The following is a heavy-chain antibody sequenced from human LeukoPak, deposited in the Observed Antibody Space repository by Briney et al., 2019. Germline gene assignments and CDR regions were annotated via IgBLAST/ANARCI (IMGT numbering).Heavy chain of an antibody. CDR2: ISSSSSTI. Sequence: GESLKISCAASGFTFSSYSMSWVRQAPGKGLEWVSYISSSSSTIYYADSVKGRFTISRDNAKNSLYLQMNSLRDEDTAVYYCARDGVVVVAATSGGYYGMDVWGQGTTVTVSS. CDR1: GFTFSSYS. J-gene: IGHJ6*02. D-gene: IGHD2-15*01. V-gene: IGHV3-48*02. CDR3: ARDGVVVVAATSGGYYGMDV.